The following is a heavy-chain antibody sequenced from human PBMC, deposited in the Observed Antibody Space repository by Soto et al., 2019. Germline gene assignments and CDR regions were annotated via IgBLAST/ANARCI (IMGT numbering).Heavy chain of an antibody. J-gene: IGHJ5*02. CDR3: ARVNRDFWSGYYSFDP. D-gene: IGHD3-3*01. V-gene: IGHV4-34*01. CDR2: INHSGST. CDR1: GGSFSGYY. Sequence: SETLSLTCAVYGGSFSGYYWSWIRQPPGKGLEWIGEINHSGSTNYNPSLKSRVTISVDTSKNQFSLKLSSVTAADTAVYYCARVNRDFWSGYYSFDPWGQGTLVTVSS.